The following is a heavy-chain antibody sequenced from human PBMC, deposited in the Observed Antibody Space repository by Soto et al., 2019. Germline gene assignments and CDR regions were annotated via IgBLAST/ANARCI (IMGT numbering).Heavy chain of an antibody. V-gene: IGHV5-51*01. CDR1: GYSFTSYW. CDR3: WGHPDGTMIVLDGYYYYGMDV. CDR2: IYPGDSDT. Sequence: PGESLKISCKGSGYSFTSYWIGWVRQMPGKGLEWMGIIYPGDSDTRYSPSFQGQVTISADKSISTAYLKWSSLKASDTAMYYCWGHPDGTMIVLDGYYYYGMDVWGQGTTVTVSS. J-gene: IGHJ6*02. D-gene: IGHD3-22*01.